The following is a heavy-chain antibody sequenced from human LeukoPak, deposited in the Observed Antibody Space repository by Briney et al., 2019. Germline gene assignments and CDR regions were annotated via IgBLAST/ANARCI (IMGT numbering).Heavy chain of an antibody. J-gene: IGHJ5*02. CDR1: GFTFSNYW. CDR2: IRQDGSEK. Sequence: GGSLRLSCAASGFTFSNYWMSWVRQAPGKGLEWVANIRQDGSEKQYVDSVKGRFTISRHNSKNTLYLQMNSLRAEDTAVYYCARVGLRGKGWFDPWGQGTLVTVSS. D-gene: IGHD4-23*01. CDR3: ARVGLRGKGWFDP. V-gene: IGHV3-7*03.